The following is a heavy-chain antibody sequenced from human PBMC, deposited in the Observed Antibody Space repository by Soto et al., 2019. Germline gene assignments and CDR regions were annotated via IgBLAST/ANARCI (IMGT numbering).Heavy chain of an antibody. Sequence: QVRLVESGGGVVQPGRSLRLSCAASGFTFSSYAMHWVRQAPGKGLEWVAVISYDGSNKYYADSVKGRFTISRDNSKNTLYLQMNSLRAEDTAVYYCARGKQWLVRNWYFDLWGRGTLVTVSS. CDR2: ISYDGSNK. D-gene: IGHD6-19*01. J-gene: IGHJ2*01. CDR3: ARGKQWLVRNWYFDL. CDR1: GFTFSSYA. V-gene: IGHV3-30-3*01.